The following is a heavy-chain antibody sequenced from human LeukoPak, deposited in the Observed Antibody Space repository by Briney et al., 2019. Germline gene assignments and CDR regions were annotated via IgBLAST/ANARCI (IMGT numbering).Heavy chain of an antibody. V-gene: IGHV1-2*06. D-gene: IGHD6-13*01. CDR1: GYTFTGYY. CDR2: INPNSGGT. CDR3: ARAPARVAAAGTGGIDY. Sequence: ASVKVSCKASGYTFTGYYMHWVRQAPGQGLEWMGRINPNSGGTNYAQKFQGRVTKTRDTSISTACMELSRLRSDDTAVYYCARAPARVAAAGTGGIDYWGQGTLVTVSS. J-gene: IGHJ4*02.